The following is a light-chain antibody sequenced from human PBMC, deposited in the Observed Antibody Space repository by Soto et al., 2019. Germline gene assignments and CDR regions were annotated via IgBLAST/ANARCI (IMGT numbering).Light chain of an antibody. CDR3: QQYGRSPPT. CDR1: QRVSSSY. V-gene: IGKV3-20*01. CDR2: GAS. J-gene: IGKJ4*01. Sequence: EIVLTQSPGTLSLSPGERATLSCRASQRVSSSYVGWYQQKPGQAPRLLIYGASSRITGIPDRFSGSGSGTDFTLTISRLEPEDFAVHFCQQYGRSPPTFGGGTKVDIK.